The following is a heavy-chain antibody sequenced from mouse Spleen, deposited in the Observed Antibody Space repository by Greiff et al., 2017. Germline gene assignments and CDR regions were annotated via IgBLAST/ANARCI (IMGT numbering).Heavy chain of an antibody. V-gene: IGHV1-69*01. CDR1: GYTFTSYW. CDR3: ARSGSSSLYAMDY. Sequence: VQLQQPGAELVMPGASVKLSCKASGYTFTSYWMHWVKQRPGQGLEWIGEIDPSDSYTNYNQKFKGKATLTVDKSSSTAYMQLSSLTSEDSAVYYCARSGSSSLYAMDYWGQGTSVTVSS. J-gene: IGHJ4*01. CDR2: IDPSDSYT. D-gene: IGHD1-1*01.